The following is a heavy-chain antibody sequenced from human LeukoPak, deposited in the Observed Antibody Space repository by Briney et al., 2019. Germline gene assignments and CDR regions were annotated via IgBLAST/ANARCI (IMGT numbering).Heavy chain of an antibody. CDR1: GFTFSSYA. CDR2: ISGSGGST. D-gene: IGHD3-22*01. Sequence: GGSLRLSCAASGFTFSSYAMSWVRQAPGKGLEWVSAISGSGGSTYYADSVKGRFTISRDNSKNTLYLQMNSLRAEDTAVYYCAKWAGGLYDSSGYCDYWGQGTLVTASS. J-gene: IGHJ4*02. V-gene: IGHV3-23*01. CDR3: AKWAGGLYDSSGYCDY.